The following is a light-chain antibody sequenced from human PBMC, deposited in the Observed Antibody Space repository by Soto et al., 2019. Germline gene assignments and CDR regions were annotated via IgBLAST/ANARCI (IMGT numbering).Light chain of an antibody. J-gene: IGKJ4*01. Sequence: DMQITQSPSTLSASVGGRLSITCRASQFISSYLAWYQQKQGRAPKLLIYAASTLQSGVPSRFSGSGSGTEFTLTITSLQPEDFATYYCQQVKTYPRTFGGGTKVDIK. CDR1: QFISSY. V-gene: IGKV1-9*01. CDR2: AAS. CDR3: QQVKTYPRT.